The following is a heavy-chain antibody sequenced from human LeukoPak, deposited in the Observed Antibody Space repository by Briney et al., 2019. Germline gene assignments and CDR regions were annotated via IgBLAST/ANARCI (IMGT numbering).Heavy chain of an antibody. J-gene: IGHJ4*02. D-gene: IGHD1-1*01. CDR3: ARAPNWRFDH. V-gene: IGHV3-53*01. Sequence: PGGSLRLSXAAAGFSVSSIYMNWVRQAPGEGLEGVSVIYSGGSTYYADSVKGRFTISRDDSKNTLYLHMNSLRAEDTAVYYCARAPNWRFDHWGQGTLVTVSS. CDR2: IYSGGST. CDR1: GFSVSSIY.